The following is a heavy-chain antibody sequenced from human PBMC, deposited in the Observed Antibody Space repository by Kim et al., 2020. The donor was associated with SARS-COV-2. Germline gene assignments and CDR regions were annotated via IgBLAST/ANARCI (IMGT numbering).Heavy chain of an antibody. CDR3: ARRAVAGTRRSFDY. J-gene: IGHJ4*02. CDR2: INHSGST. D-gene: IGHD6-19*01. CDR1: GGSFSGYY. V-gene: IGHV4-34*01. Sequence: SETLSLTCAVYGGSFSGYYWSWIRQPPGKGLEWIGEINHSGSTNYNPSLKSRVTISVDTSKNQFSLKLSSVTAADTAVYYCARRAVAGTRRSFDYWGQGT.